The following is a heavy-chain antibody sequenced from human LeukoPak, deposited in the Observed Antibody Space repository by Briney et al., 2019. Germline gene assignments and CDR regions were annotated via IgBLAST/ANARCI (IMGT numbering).Heavy chain of an antibody. CDR1: GGSISSSSCY. Sequence: SETLSLTCTVSGGSISSSSCYWGWIRQPPGKGLEWIGSIYYSGSTYYNPSLKSRVTISVDTSKNQFSLKLSSVTAADTAVYYCARLRLRVLMFDYWGQGTLVTVSS. V-gene: IGHV4-39*01. J-gene: IGHJ4*02. D-gene: IGHD5-12*01. CDR3: ARLRLRVLMFDY. CDR2: IYYSGST.